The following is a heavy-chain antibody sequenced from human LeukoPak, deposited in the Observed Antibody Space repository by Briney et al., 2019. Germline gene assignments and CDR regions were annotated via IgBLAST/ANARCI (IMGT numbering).Heavy chain of an antibody. D-gene: IGHD6-19*01. Sequence: PGGSLRLSCAASGFTFSSYEMNWVRQAPGKGLEWVSYISFSGSTIYYADSVKGRFTISRDNAKNSLYLQMSSLRAEDTAVYYCARVSSGRQWQPFDYWGQGSLVTVSS. V-gene: IGHV3-48*03. J-gene: IGHJ4*02. CDR1: GFTFSSYE. CDR3: ARVSSGRQWQPFDY. CDR2: ISFSGSTI.